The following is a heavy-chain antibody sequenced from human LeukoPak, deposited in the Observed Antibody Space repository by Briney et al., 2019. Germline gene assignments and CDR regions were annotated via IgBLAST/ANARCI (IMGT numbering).Heavy chain of an antibody. CDR2: IYYSGST. Sequence: SETLSLTCTVSGGSISSSSYYWGWIRQLPGKGLEWIGSIYYSGSTYYNPSLKSRVTISVDTSKNQFSLKLSSVTAADTAVYYCASVAPLYSSGFFDWGQGTLVTVSS. D-gene: IGHD6-19*01. J-gene: IGHJ4*02. CDR3: ASVAPLYSSGFFD. CDR1: GGSISSSSYY. V-gene: IGHV4-39*01.